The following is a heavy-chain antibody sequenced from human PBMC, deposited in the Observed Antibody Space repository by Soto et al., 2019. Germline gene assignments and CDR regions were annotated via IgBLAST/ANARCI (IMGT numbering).Heavy chain of an antibody. J-gene: IGHJ4*02. D-gene: IGHD4-4*01. CDR1: GFIFSSYD. CDR3: ARAMTTVTTPGYYFYY. Sequence: GGSLRLSCAASGFIFSSYDMHWVRQATGKGLEWVSAIGTAGDTYYPGSVKGRFTISRENAKNSLYLQMNSLRAEDTAVYYCARAMTTVTTPGYYFYYWGQGTLVTVSS. V-gene: IGHV3-13*01. CDR2: IGTAGDT.